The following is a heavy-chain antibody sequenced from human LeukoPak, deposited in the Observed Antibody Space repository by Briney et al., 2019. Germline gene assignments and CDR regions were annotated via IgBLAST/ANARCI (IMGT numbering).Heavy chain of an antibody. CDR1: GGSFSGYS. Sequence: PSETLSLTCAVYGGSFSGYSWSWIRQPPGKGLEWIGYIYYSGSTYYNPSLKSRVTISVDTSKNQFSLKLSSVTAADTAVYYCARVRYYMDVWGKGTTVTVSS. CDR2: IYYSGST. V-gene: IGHV4-30-4*07. J-gene: IGHJ6*03. CDR3: ARVRYYMDV.